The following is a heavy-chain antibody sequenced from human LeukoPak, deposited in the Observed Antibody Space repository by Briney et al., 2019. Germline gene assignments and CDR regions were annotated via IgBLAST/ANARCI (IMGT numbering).Heavy chain of an antibody. CDR2: ISGSGGST. J-gene: IGHJ4*02. CDR1: GFTFSSYA. CDR3: ARESGSYYANYFDY. V-gene: IGHV3-23*01. D-gene: IGHD1-26*01. Sequence: GGSLRLSCAASGFTFSSYAMSWVRQAPGKGLEWVSAISGSGGSTYYADSVKGRFTISRDNAKNSLYLQMNSLRAEDTAVYYCARESGSYYANYFDYWGQGTLVTVSS.